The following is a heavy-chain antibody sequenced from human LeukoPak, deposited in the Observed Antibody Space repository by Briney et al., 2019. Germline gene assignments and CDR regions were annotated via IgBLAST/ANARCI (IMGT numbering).Heavy chain of an antibody. CDR1: GYTFTGYY. Sequence: ASVKVSCKASGYTFTGYYMHWVRQAPGQGLEWMGWINPNSGGTNYAQKFQGRVTMTRDTSISTAYMERSRLRAADTAVYYCARGASHAYGDFGFAYWGQGTLVTVSS. J-gene: IGHJ4*02. D-gene: IGHD4-17*01. CDR3: ARGASHAYGDFGFAY. CDR2: INPNSGGT. V-gene: IGHV1-2*02.